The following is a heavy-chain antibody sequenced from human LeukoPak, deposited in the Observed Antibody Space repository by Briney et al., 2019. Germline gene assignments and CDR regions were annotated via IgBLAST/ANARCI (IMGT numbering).Heavy chain of an antibody. CDR2: ISAYNGNT. V-gene: IGHV1-18*01. CDR1: GYTFTSYG. D-gene: IGHD3-22*01. J-gene: IGHJ4*02. Sequence: ASVKVPCKASGYTFTSYGISWVRQAPGQGLEWMGWISAYNGNTNYAQKLQGRVTMTTDTSTSTAYMELRSLRSDDTAVYYCARGRYDSSLLEAGYFDYWGQGTLVTVSS. CDR3: ARGRYDSSLLEAGYFDY.